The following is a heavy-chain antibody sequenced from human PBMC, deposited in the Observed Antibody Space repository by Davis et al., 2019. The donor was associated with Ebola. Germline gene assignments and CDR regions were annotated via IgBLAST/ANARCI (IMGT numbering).Heavy chain of an antibody. V-gene: IGHV3-30*12. CDR1: GFTFSSYG. D-gene: IGHD5-12*01. J-gene: IGHJ2*01. CDR2: ISYESVTK. CDR3: ARTRGYVGSTWWFFGL. Sequence: PGGSLRLSCAVSGFTFSSYGMHWVRQAPGKGLEWVAAISYESVTKYYADSVKGRFTISTDTSKNTLYLQMNSLRGDDTAIYYCARTRGYVGSTWWFFGLWGRGTLVTVSS.